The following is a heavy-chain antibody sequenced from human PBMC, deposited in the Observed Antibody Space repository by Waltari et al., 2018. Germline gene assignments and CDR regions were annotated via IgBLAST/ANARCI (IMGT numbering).Heavy chain of an antibody. V-gene: IGHV3-15*01. CDR1: GFTFSNAW. Sequence: EVQLVESGGGLVKPGGSLRLSCAASGFTFSNAWMSWVRQAPGKGLEWVGRIKSKTDGGTTDYAAPVKGRFTISRDDSKNTLYLQMNSLKTDDTAVYYCTTDLTRYYGSGYMDVWGKGTTVTVSS. CDR2: IKSKTDGGTT. J-gene: IGHJ6*03. D-gene: IGHD3-10*01. CDR3: TTDLTRYYGSGYMDV.